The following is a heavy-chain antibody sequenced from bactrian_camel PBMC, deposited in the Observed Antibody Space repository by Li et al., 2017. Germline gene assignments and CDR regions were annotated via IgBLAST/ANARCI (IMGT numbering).Heavy chain of an antibody. D-gene: IGHD2*01. CDR2: IVGDGTT. CDR3: ATDRYCSGGYCYWDY. Sequence: QVQLVESGGGSVQAGGSLRLSCEVSGYSPSSYCMGWFRLAPGKEREGVAAIVGDGTTTYADSVKGRFTISRDNAKNTVYLQMNSLKSEDTALYYCATDRYCSGGYCYWDYWCQGTQVTVS. J-gene: IGHJ4*01. V-gene: IGHV3S53*01. CDR1: GYSPSSYC.